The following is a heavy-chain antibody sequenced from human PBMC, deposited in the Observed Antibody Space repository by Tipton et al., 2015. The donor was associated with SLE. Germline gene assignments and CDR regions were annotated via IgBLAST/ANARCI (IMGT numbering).Heavy chain of an antibody. D-gene: IGHD2-21*01. CDR1: GGSFSGYY. Sequence: TLSLTCAVYGGSFSGYYWSWIRQPPGKGLEWIGEINHSGSTNYNPSLKSRVTISVDTSKNQFSLKLSSVTAADTAVYYCARGGPRGFWVIAIQARYFDYLAQGTLITVSS. V-gene: IGHV4-34*01. J-gene: IGHJ4*02. CDR2: INHSGST. CDR3: ARGGPRGFWVIAIQARYFDY.